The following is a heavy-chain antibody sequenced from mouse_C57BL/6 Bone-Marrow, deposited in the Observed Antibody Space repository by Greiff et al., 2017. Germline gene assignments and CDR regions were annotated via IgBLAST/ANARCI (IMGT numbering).Heavy chain of an antibody. V-gene: IGHV1-81*01. CDR2: IYPRSGNT. Sequence: QVQLQQSGAEPARPGASVKLSCKASGYTFTSYGLSWVKQRTGQGLEWIGEIYPRSGNTFYNEKFKGKATLTADKSSSTAYMELRSRTSEYSAVYFCARSDIGWLLRLDCWGHGTTLTV. CDR3: ARSDIGWLLRLDC. CDR1: GYTFTSYG. D-gene: IGHD2-3*01. J-gene: IGHJ2*01.